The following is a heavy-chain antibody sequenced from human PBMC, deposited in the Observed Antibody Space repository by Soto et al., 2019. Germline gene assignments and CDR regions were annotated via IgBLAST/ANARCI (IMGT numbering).Heavy chain of an antibody. D-gene: IGHD2-8*01. J-gene: IGHJ6*02. CDR1: GFTFSSYW. CDR3: ARAQRSNDLTLAYGMDV. CDR2: INSDGSST. V-gene: IGHV3-74*01. Sequence: GGSLRLSCAASGFTFSSYWMHWVRQAPGKGLVWVSRINSDGSSTSYADSVKGRFTISRDNAKNTLYLQMNSLRAEDTAVYYCARAQRSNDLTLAYGMDVWGQGTTVTVSS.